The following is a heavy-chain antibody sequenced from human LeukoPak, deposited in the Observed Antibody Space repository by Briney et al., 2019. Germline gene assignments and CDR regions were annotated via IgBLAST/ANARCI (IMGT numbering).Heavy chain of an antibody. D-gene: IGHD2-2*01. CDR3: ARGGSSFLNWFDP. Sequence: ASVKVSCKASGYTFTSYGISWVRQAPGQGLEWMGWISAYNGNTNYAQKFQGRVTMTRDTSISTAYMELSRLRSDDTAVYYCARGGSSFLNWFDPWGQGTLVTVSS. J-gene: IGHJ5*02. CDR2: ISAYNGNT. CDR1: GYTFTSYG. V-gene: IGHV1-18*01.